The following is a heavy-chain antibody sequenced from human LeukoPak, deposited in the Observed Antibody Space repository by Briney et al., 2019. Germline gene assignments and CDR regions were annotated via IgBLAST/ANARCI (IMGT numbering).Heavy chain of an antibody. CDR2: VSYSGNT. V-gene: IGHV4-59*08. CDR1: GVSMRTYY. Sequence: SEPLSLTCTVSGVSMRTYYWSWIRQPPGKGLEWIGYVSYSGNTDYNPSLKSRLTISIDTSETQFSLKLTSVTAADTAIYYCASQGSDSGWFYFWGQGTLVTVSS. D-gene: IGHD6-19*01. J-gene: IGHJ4*02. CDR3: ASQGSDSGWFYF.